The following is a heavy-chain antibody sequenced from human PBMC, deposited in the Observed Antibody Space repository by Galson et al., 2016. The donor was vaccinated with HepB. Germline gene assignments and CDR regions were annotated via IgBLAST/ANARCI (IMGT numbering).Heavy chain of an antibody. CDR3: ARGGIRSMV. CDR1: GGYICSGGFS. J-gene: IGHJ4*02. V-gene: IGHV4-30-2*01. D-gene: IGHD2-8*01. CDR2: IYHSGLP. Sequence: TLFLTCAVSGGYICSGGFSWTWIRQPPNRGLEWFVYIYHSGLPSYNPSLNSRVTVSVDLSENQFSLNMTSVTAADTAVYYCARGGIRSMVWGQGTLVTVSS.